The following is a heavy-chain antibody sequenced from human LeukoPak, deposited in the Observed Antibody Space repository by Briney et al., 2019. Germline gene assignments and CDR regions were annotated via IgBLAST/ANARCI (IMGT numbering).Heavy chain of an antibody. CDR1: GLTFSNAW. D-gene: IGHD3-16*01. V-gene: IGHV3-15*01. CDR2: IKRKTDGETT. Sequence: GESLRLSCAASGLTFSNAWMSWVRQAPGEGLEWVGRIKRKTDGETTEYVAPVKGRFTISRDDSKNTLYLQVNSLKTEDTGVYYCATASSGLFYWGQGTLVTVSS. CDR3: ATASSGLFY. J-gene: IGHJ4*02.